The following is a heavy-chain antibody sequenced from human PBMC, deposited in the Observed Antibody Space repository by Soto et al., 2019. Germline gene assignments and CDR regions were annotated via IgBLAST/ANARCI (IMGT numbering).Heavy chain of an antibody. CDR2: INEHGSET. CDR1: ELTFRNEW. J-gene: IGHJ4*02. CDR3: ATHSRFKKDY. V-gene: IGHV3-7*02. Sequence: EVQLVESGGDLVQPGGSLRLSCVVSELTFRNEWMTWVRQAPGKGLEWVANINEHGSETYYVDSVKGRFIISRDNAKNSLCLQMNSLRAEDTAVYYCATHSRFKKDYWGQGTLVTVSS. D-gene: IGHD3-3*01.